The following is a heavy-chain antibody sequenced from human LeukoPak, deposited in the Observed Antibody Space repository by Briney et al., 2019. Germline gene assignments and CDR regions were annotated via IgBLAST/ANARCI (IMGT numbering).Heavy chain of an antibody. Sequence: SETLSLTCAVYGGSFSGYYWRWISQPPGEGLEWIGEINHSGSTNYNPSLKSRVTISVDTSKTQFSLKLSSVTAADTAVYYCARAREALGYCSSTSCQNWFDPWGQGTLVTVSS. J-gene: IGHJ5*02. CDR2: INHSGST. D-gene: IGHD2-2*01. CDR1: GGSFSGYY. CDR3: ARAREALGYCSSTSCQNWFDP. V-gene: IGHV4-34*01.